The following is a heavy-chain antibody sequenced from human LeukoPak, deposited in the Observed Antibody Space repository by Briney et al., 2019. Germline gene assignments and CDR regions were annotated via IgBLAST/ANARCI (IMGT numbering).Heavy chain of an antibody. D-gene: IGHD2-15*01. CDR2: ISWNSGNI. J-gene: IGHJ6*02. V-gene: IGHV3-9*01. CDR1: GFTFSSYW. Sequence: GGSLRLSCAASGFTFSSYWMSWVRQAPGKGLEWVSGISWNSGNIGYADSVKGRFTISRDNAKNSLYLQMNSLRAEDTALYYCAKDFCGGSGCSYYFYGLDVWGQGTTVTVSS. CDR3: AKDFCGGSGCSYYFYGLDV.